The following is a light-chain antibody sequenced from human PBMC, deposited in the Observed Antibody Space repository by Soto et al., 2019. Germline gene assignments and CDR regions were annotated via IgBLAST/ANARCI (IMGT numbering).Light chain of an antibody. CDR1: ERIYSAY. J-gene: IGKJ1*01. Sequence: EVVLTQSPGTLSLSRGERATLSCRASERIYSAYLGWYQQKPGQAPRLLIYGASSRATGIPDRFSGSGSGTDFTLTISRLEPEDFAVYYCQQYGSSPITFGQGTKVDIK. V-gene: IGKV3-20*01. CDR2: GAS. CDR3: QQYGSSPIT.